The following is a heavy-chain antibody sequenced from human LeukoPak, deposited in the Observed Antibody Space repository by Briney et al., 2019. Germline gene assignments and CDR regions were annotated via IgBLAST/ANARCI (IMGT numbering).Heavy chain of an antibody. CDR1: GGSISSYY. Sequence: SETLSLTCTVSGGSISSYYWSWIRQPPGKGLEWIGSIYYSGSTNYHPSLRSRVTISIDTSKNQFSLKLTSVTAADTAMYYCASSDYDYYAMDVWGQGTTVTVSS. CDR2: IYYSGST. J-gene: IGHJ6*02. D-gene: IGHD6-6*01. CDR3: ASSDYDYYAMDV. V-gene: IGHV4-59*08.